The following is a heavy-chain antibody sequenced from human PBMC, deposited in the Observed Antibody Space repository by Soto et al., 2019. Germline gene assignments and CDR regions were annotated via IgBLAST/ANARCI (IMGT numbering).Heavy chain of an antibody. J-gene: IGHJ6*03. CDR1: GGSISSYY. V-gene: IGHV4-59*01. D-gene: IGHD3-3*01. CDR3: AKHLTSFGVVNTAENYMDV. CDR2: IYYSGST. Sequence: SETLSLTCTVSGGSISSYYWSWIRQPPGKGLEWIGYIYYSGSTNSNPSLKSRVTISVDTSKNQSSLQLSSVTAADTAVYYCAKHLTSFGVVNTAENYMDVWGKGTTLTVSS.